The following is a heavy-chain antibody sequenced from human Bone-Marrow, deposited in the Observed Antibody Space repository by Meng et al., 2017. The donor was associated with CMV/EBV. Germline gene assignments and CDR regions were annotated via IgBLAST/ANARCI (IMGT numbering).Heavy chain of an antibody. J-gene: IGHJ6*02. Sequence: GGSLRLSCAASGFTFSSYWISWVRQAPGKGLEWVANIKQDGSEKYYVDSVKGRFTISRDNAKNSLYLQMNSLRAEDTAVYYCARDNVGSYYTDYYYYYGMDVWGQGTTVTVSS. CDR2: IKQDGSEK. CDR1: GFTFSSYW. V-gene: IGHV3-7*01. D-gene: IGHD1-26*01. CDR3: ARDNVGSYYTDYYYYYGMDV.